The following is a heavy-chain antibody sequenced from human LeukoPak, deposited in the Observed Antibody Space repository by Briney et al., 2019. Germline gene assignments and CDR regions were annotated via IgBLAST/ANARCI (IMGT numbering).Heavy chain of an antibody. CDR1: GFTFKNYD. V-gene: IGHV3-23*01. Sequence: QPGGSLRLSCAASGFTFKNYDMNWVRQAPGKGLEWVSSITTNGGATYYADSVKGRFTISRDNSKNTLYLQMDSLRADDTAVYYCAKDRGGGSPGKDYFDCWGQGILVTVSS. CDR3: AKDRGGGSPGKDYFDC. D-gene: IGHD2-15*01. CDR2: ITTNGGAT. J-gene: IGHJ4*02.